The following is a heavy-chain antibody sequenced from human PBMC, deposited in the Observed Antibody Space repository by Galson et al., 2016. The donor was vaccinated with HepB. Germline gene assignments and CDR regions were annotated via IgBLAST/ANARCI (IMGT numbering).Heavy chain of an antibody. CDR1: GFSFSDYN. D-gene: IGHD3-10*01. Sequence: SLRLSCAASGFSFSDYNFNWVRQAPGKGLEWVASISTRSSSKYYADSVKGRFTISRDDAKNSLYLQMNSLRAEDTAVYFCSRDRYYYGSGDTFDYWGQGTLVTVSS. J-gene: IGHJ4*02. V-gene: IGHV3-21*01. CDR3: SRDRYYYGSGDTFDY. CDR2: ISTRSSSK.